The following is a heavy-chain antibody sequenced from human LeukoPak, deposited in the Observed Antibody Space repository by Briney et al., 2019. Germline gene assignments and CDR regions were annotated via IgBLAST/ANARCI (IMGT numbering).Heavy chain of an antibody. CDR1: GYTFTSYA. CDR3: ARTAVLMVYAITRSQHWFDP. V-gene: IGHV7-4-1*02. Sequence: ASVKVSCKTSGYTFTSYAMNCVRQAPGQGLEFMGWINTGTGNPTYAQGFTGRFVFSLGTSVSTAYLQISSLKAEDTAVYYCARTAVLMVYAITRSQHWFDPWGQGTLVTVSS. J-gene: IGHJ5*02. D-gene: IGHD2-8*01. CDR2: INTGTGNP.